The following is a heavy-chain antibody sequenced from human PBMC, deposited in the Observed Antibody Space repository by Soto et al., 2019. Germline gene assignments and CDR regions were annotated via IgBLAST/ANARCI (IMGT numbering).Heavy chain of an antibody. CDR1: GFTFSSYW. D-gene: IGHD5-12*01. CDR3: AHFGYSGYDSYYYGMDV. J-gene: IGHJ6*02. V-gene: IGHV3-74*01. CDR2: INSDGSST. Sequence: PGGSLRLSCAASGFTFSSYWMHWVRQAPGKGLVWVSRINSDGSSTSYADSVKGRFTISRDNAKNTLYLQMNSLRAEDTAVYYCAHFGYSGYDSYYYGMDVWGQGTTVTVSS.